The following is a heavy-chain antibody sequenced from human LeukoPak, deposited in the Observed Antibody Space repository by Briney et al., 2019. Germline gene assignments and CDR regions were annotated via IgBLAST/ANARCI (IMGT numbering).Heavy chain of an antibody. CDR3: ATLHSSSNLRTPKDY. CDR2: ISSSSSYI. J-gene: IGHJ4*02. CDR1: GFTFSSYS. D-gene: IGHD6-6*01. Sequence: GGSLRLSCAASGFTFSSYSMNWVRQAPGKGLEWVSSISSSSSYIYYADSVKGRFTISRDNAKNSLYLQMNSLRAEDTAVYHCATLHSSSNLRTPKDYWGQGTLVTVSS. V-gene: IGHV3-21*01.